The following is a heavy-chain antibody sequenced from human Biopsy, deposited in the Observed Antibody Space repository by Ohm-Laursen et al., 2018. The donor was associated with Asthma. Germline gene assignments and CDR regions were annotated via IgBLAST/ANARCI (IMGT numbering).Heavy chain of an antibody. V-gene: IGHV1-24*01. Sequence: SVKVSCKISGYSLTDLSMHWVRQAPGQGLEWMGGHDYEEGGTGNARRFQGRVTMTEDTSSDTAYMELSSLSSDDTAVYYCASDFPKDYVRYNFQFWGQGTLVTVSS. D-gene: IGHD4-17*01. CDR3: ASDFPKDYVRYNFQF. CDR2: HDYEEGGT. J-gene: IGHJ4*02. CDR1: GYSLTDLS.